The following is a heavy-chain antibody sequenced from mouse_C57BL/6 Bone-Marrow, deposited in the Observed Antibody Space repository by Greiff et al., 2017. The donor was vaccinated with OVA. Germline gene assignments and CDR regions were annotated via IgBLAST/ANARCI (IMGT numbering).Heavy chain of an antibody. V-gene: IGHV1-81*01. CDR3: ARYYDYGFAY. D-gene: IGHD2-4*01. Sequence: QVQLQQSGAELARPGASVKLSCKASGYTFTSYGISWVKQRPGQGLEWIGEIYPRSGNTYYNEKFKGKATLTADKSSSTAYMELRSLTSEDSAVYFCARYYDYGFAYWGQGTPVTVSA. J-gene: IGHJ3*01. CDR1: GYTFTSYG. CDR2: IYPRSGNT.